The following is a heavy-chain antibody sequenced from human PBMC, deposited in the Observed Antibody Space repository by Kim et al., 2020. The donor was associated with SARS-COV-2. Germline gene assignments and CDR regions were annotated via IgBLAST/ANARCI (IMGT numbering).Heavy chain of an antibody. V-gene: IGHV3-30*03. CDR2: ISYDGSNK. J-gene: IGHJ4*02. D-gene: IGHD6-25*01. CDR3: ATHIAAEVSGGWY. CDR1: GFTFSSYG. Sequence: GGSLRLSCAASGFTFSSYGMHWVRQAPGKGLEWVAVISYDGSNKYYADSVKGRFTISRDNSKNTLYLQMNSLRAEDTAVYYCATHIAAEVSGGWYWGQGTLVTVSS.